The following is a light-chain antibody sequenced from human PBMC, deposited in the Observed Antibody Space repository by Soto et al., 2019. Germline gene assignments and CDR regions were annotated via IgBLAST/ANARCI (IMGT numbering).Light chain of an antibody. J-gene: IGLJ2*01. CDR3: AAWDDSLRAPV. CDR2: SDD. Sequence: QSVLTQPPSASATPGQRVTISCFGSSSNIGSNYGYWYQQLPGTAPKLLISSDDERPSGVPDRFSGSKSGTSASLAISGVRSEDEADYFCAAWDDSLRAPVFGGGTKVTVL. CDR1: SSNIGSNY. V-gene: IGLV1-47*01.